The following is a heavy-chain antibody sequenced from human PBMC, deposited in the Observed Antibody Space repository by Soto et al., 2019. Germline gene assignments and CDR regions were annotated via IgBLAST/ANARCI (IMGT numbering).Heavy chain of an antibody. V-gene: IGHV1-69*02. CDR3: ASHMNCSGGSCYFSYFDY. J-gene: IGHJ4*02. CDR1: GGTFSSYS. D-gene: IGHD2-15*01. CDR2: IIPILGLA. Sequence: QVQLVQSGAEVKKPGSSVKVSCKASGGTFSSYSISWVRQAPGQGLEWMGRIIPILGLANYAQKFQGRVTITADKSTSKVYMDLSSLRPEDTAVYYCASHMNCSGGSCYFSYFDYWGQGTLVTVSS.